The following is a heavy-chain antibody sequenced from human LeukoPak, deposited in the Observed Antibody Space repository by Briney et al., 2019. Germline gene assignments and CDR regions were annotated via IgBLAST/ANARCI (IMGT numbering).Heavy chain of an antibody. Sequence: GESLKISCKGSGYSINNYWIGWVRQMPGKGLEWMGIIYPADSDIRYSPPFQGQVTISADKSISTAYLQWSSLKASDTAMYYCARQEYCSGGSCYTWFDPWGQGTLVTVSS. J-gene: IGHJ5*02. D-gene: IGHD2-15*01. CDR2: IYPADSDI. CDR1: GYSINNYW. CDR3: ARQEYCSGGSCYTWFDP. V-gene: IGHV5-51*01.